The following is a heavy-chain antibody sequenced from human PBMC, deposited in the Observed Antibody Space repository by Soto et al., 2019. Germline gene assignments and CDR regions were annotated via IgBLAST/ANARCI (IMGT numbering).Heavy chain of an antibody. Sequence: EVQLLESGGGLVQPGGSLRLSCAASGFTFSSYAMRWVRQAPGKGLEWVSAISGSGGSTYHADSVKGRFTISRDNSKNKLYLQMNSLRAEDTAVYYCAKGQYYDILTGYYRGVFDHWGQGTLVTVSS. CDR1: GFTFSSYA. J-gene: IGHJ4*02. CDR2: ISGSGGST. D-gene: IGHD3-9*01. V-gene: IGHV3-23*01. CDR3: AKGQYYDILTGYYRGVFDH.